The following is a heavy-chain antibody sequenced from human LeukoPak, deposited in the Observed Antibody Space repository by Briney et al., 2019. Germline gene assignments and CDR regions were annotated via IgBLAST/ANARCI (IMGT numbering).Heavy chain of an antibody. J-gene: IGHJ5*02. CDR3: ARQSLYSSSWHANNWSDP. V-gene: IGHV4-39*01. D-gene: IGHD6-13*01. CDR1: GGSISSSSYY. CDR2: IYYSGSS. Sequence: PSETLSLTCTVSGGSISSSSYYWGWIRQPPGKGLEWIGNIYYSGSSYYNPSLKSRATISVDTSKNQFSLKLSSVTAADTAVYYCARQSLYSSSWHANNWSDPWGQGTLVTVSS.